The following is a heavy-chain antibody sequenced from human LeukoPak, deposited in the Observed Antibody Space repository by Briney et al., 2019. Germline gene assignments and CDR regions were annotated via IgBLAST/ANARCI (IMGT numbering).Heavy chain of an antibody. Sequence: PSETLSLTCTVSGYSISSGYYWGWIRQPPGKGLEWIGSIYHSGSTYYNPSLKSRVTISVDTSKNQFSLRLNSVTAADTAVYYCARSLYSTGPTTDWGQGTLVTVSS. CDR2: IYHSGST. V-gene: IGHV4-38-2*02. D-gene: IGHD2-8*02. CDR1: GYSISSGYY. J-gene: IGHJ4*02. CDR3: ARSLYSTGPTTD.